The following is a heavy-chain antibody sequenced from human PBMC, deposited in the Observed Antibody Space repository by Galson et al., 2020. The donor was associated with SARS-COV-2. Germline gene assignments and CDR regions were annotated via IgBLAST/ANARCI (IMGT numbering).Heavy chain of an antibody. Sequence: ASVKVSCKASGYTFTDHYIHWVRQVPGQVFEYMGYIHPNSGDINSPQKFRGRVTLTRDTSIMTAYMELTRLTPDDTAVYYCARDLRPANLWGQGTLVTVAS. J-gene: IGHJ5*02. CDR2: IHPNSGDI. D-gene: IGHD2-2*01. CDR1: GYTFTDHY. V-gene: IGHV1-2*02. CDR3: ARDLRPANL.